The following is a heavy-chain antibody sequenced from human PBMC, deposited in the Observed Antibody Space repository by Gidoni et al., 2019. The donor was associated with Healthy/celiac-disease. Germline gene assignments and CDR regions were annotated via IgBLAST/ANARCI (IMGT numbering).Heavy chain of an antibody. Sequence: QVQLVESGGGVVQPGRSLRLSCAASGFTFSRYGMHWVRQAPGKGLEWVAVISYDGSNKYYADSVKGRFTISRDNSKNTLYLQMNSLRAEDTAVYYCAKSLQDYDSSGSSSDYWGQGTLVTVSS. CDR1: GFTFSRYG. J-gene: IGHJ4*02. V-gene: IGHV3-30*18. D-gene: IGHD3-22*01. CDR3: AKSLQDYDSSGSSSDY. CDR2: ISYDGSNK.